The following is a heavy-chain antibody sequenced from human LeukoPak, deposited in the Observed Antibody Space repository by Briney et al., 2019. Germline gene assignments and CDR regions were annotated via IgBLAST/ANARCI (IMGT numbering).Heavy chain of an antibody. V-gene: IGHV4-30-4*01. Sequence: SETLSLTCTVSGGSISSGDYYWSWIRQPPGKGLEWIGYIYYSGSTYYNPSLKSRVTISVDTSKNQFSLKLSSVTAADTAVYYCAREGLVGATVDYWGQGTLVTVSS. CDR2: IYYSGST. J-gene: IGHJ4*02. CDR1: GGSISSGDYY. CDR3: AREGLVGATVDY. D-gene: IGHD1-26*01.